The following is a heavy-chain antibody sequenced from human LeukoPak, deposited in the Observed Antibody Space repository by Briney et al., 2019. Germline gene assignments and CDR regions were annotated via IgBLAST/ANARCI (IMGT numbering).Heavy chain of an antibody. V-gene: IGHV1-69*02. Sequence: SVKVSCKASGGTFSSYTISWVRQAPGQGLEWMGRIIPILGIANYAQKFQGRVTITADKSTSTAYMEPSSLRSEDTAVYYCARSIAVAGPFDYWGQGTLVTVSS. J-gene: IGHJ4*02. CDR3: ARSIAVAGPFDY. CDR1: GGTFSSYT. CDR2: IIPILGIA. D-gene: IGHD6-19*01.